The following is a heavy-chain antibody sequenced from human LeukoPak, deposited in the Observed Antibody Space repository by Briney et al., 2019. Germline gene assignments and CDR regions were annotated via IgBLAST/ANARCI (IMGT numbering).Heavy chain of an antibody. CDR2: ISAYNDNT. Sequence: ASVKVSCKASGNTFTNYGISWVRQAPGQGLEWMGWISAYNDNTNYAQKFQGRVTMTTDTSTSTAYMELRSLRSDNTAVYYCAREWGSNGETNWFDPWGQGTLVTVSS. D-gene: IGHD3-10*01. CDR1: GNTFTNYG. V-gene: IGHV1-18*01. CDR3: AREWGSNGETNWFDP. J-gene: IGHJ5*02.